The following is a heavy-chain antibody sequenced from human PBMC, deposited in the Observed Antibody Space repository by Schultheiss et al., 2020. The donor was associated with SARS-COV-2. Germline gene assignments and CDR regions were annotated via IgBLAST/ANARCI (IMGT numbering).Heavy chain of an antibody. Sequence: GGSLRLSCAASGFTFSSYSMNWVRQAPGKGLEWVSLISWDGGSTYYVDSVKGRFTISRDNAKNSLYLQMNSLRAEDTAVYYCARARATKRFLEWLLTSDSWGLGTLVTVAS. CDR1: GFTFSSYS. V-gene: IGHV3-21*04. J-gene: IGHJ5*01. CDR3: ARARATKRFLEWLLTSDS. D-gene: IGHD3-3*01. CDR2: ISWDGGST.